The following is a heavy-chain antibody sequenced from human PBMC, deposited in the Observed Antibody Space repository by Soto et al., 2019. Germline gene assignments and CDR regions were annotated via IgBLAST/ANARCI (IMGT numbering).Heavy chain of an antibody. Sequence: QVQLVQSGAEVKKPGSSVKVSCKASGGTFSSYAISWVRQAPGQELEWLGGIIPIFGTANYTQKFQGRVTITADKSTSTAYMKLGSLSSEDTAVYYCARGARLLPLGYGIDVWGQGTTVTVSS. D-gene: IGHD3-22*01. CDR1: GGTFSSYA. J-gene: IGHJ6*02. CDR2: IIPIFGTA. V-gene: IGHV1-69*06. CDR3: ARGARLLPLGYGIDV.